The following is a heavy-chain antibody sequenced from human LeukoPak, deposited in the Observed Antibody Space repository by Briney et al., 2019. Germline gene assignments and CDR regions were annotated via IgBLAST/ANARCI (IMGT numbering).Heavy chain of an antibody. Sequence: GGSLRLSCAAPGFTFSSYGMHWVRQAPGKGLEWVAVIWYDGSNKYYADSVKGRFTISRDNSKNTLYLQMNSLRAEDTAVYYCAKEKEMATTDWGQGTLVTVSS. D-gene: IGHD5-24*01. CDR1: GFTFSSYG. V-gene: IGHV3-33*06. CDR2: IWYDGSNK. CDR3: AKEKEMATTD. J-gene: IGHJ4*02.